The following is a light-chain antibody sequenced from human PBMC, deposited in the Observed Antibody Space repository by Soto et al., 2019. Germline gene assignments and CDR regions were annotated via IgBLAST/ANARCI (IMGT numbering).Light chain of an antibody. Sequence: EIVLTQSPATLSLSPGERATLSCRASQSVSSYLAWYQQKPGQPPRLLIYDARNRATGIPARFSGSGSGTDFIITSSRLEPVEVELYYRQKRSPWRLTFGGGTKLEIK. CDR2: DAR. CDR3: QKRSPWRLT. CDR1: QSVSSY. V-gene: IGKV3-11*01. J-gene: IGKJ4*01.